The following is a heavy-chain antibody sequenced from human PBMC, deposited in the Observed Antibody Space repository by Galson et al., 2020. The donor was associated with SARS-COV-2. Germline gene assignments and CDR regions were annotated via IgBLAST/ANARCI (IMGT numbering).Heavy chain of an antibody. CDR3: AKGMSPRDHYFYMDV. D-gene: IGHD2-8*01. J-gene: IGHJ6*03. CDR1: GFTFDTYD. Sequence: GGSLRLPCAASGFTFDTYDMHWVRQAPGKGLEWVAFLWFDGRNQYYADSVTGRFIISRDNFENTVDLEMYSLRPDDAGVYYCAKGMSPRDHYFYMDVWGNGASVTVSS. V-gene: IGHV3-30*02. CDR2: LWFDGRNQ.